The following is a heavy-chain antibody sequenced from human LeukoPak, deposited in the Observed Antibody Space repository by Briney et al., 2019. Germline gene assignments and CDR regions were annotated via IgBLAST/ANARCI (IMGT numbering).Heavy chain of an antibody. J-gene: IGHJ4*02. V-gene: IGHV4-4*02. CDR3: ARGPAGTGNHFDY. Sequence: PSGTLSLTCAVSGGSISSSNWWSWVRQPPGKGLDWIGETYHSGSTNYNPSLKSRVTISVDKSKNQFSLKLSSVTAADTAVYYCARGPAGTGNHFDYWGQGTLVTVSS. D-gene: IGHD6-13*01. CDR1: GGSISSSNW. CDR2: TYHSGST.